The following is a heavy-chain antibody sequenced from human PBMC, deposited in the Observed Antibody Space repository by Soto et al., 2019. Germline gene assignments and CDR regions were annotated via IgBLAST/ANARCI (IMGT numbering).Heavy chain of an antibody. CDR2: IQHDASTI. V-gene: IGHV3-30-3*01. Sequence: SGGSLRLSCAASGFSLSGYSMHWVRQAPGKGLDWVAVIQHDASTIYYADSVKGRFTISRDNSKNTLYLQMNDLTAEDTALYYCVKVGWGYSFGNGLDDWGQGTTVTVSS. D-gene: IGHD5-18*01. CDR3: VKVGWGYSFGNGLDD. CDR1: GFSLSGYS. J-gene: IGHJ6*02.